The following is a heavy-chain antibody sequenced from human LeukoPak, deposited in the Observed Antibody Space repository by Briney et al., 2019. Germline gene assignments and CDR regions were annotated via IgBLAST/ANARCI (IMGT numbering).Heavy chain of an antibody. CDR2: INPSGGTT. CDR1: GYTFTRYF. V-gene: IGHV1-46*01. Sequence: ASVKVSCKASGYTFTRYFIYWVRQAPGQGLEWMGIINPSGGTTSYAQKFQGRVTMTRDTSTSTGYMELSSLGSEDTAVYHCARTTFRWYFDLWGRGTLVTVSS. D-gene: IGHD2/OR15-2a*01. J-gene: IGHJ2*01. CDR3: ARTTFRWYFDL.